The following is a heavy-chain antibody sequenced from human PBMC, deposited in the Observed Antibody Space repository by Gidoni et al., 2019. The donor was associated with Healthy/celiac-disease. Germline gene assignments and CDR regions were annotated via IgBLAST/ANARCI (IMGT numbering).Heavy chain of an antibody. Sequence: EVQLLESGGGLVQPGGSMRLCCAASGFTFSSYAMSWVRQAPGKGLEWVSAISGSGGSTYYADSVKGRFTISRDNFKNTLYLQMNSLRAEDTAVYYCAKDNGDYHQWYFDLWGRGTLVTVSS. CDR2: ISGSGGST. J-gene: IGHJ2*01. CDR1: GFTFSSYA. D-gene: IGHD4-17*01. CDR3: AKDNGDYHQWYFDL. V-gene: IGHV3-23*01.